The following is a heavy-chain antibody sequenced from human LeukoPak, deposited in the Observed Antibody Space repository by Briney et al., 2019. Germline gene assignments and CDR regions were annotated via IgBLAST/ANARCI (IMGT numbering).Heavy chain of an antibody. CDR2: ISTTGSPI. D-gene: IGHD3-22*01. J-gene: IGHJ4*02. CDR3: ANQLDYYDSSGYQHYFEY. CDR1: EFTFSTYE. Sequence: GGSLRLSCAASEFTFSTYEMNWVRQAPGKGLEWVSYISTTGSPIYYADSVKGRFTISRDNSKNTLYLQMNSLRAEDTAVYYCANQLDYYDSSGYQHYFEYWGQGTLVTVSS. V-gene: IGHV3-48*03.